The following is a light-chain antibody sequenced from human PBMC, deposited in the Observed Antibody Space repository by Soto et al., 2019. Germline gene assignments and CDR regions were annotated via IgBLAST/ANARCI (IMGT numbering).Light chain of an antibody. CDR2: GAS. CDR1: QSISTY. V-gene: IGKV1-39*01. Sequence: DIQMTQSPSPLSASVGDRVTITCRASQSISTYLNWYQQKPGKAPKLLIYGASSLQSGVPSRFSGSGSGTDFTLTISSLQPEDFATYYCQQSYSTPGTFGQGTKVDIK. CDR3: QQSYSTPGT. J-gene: IGKJ1*01.